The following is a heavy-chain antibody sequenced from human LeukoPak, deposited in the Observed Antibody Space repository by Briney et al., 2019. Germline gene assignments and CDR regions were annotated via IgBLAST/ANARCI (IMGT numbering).Heavy chain of an antibody. J-gene: IGHJ5*02. CDR3: ARGSSDIVATMYWFDP. D-gene: IGHD5-12*01. CDR1: GGTFSSYT. V-gene: IGHV1-69*13. CDR2: IIPIFGTA. Sequence: SVKVSCKASGGTFSSYTISWVRQAPGQGLEWMGGIIPIFGTANYAQKFQGRVTITADESTSTAYMELSSLRSEDTAVYYCARGSSDIVATMYWFDPWGQGTLVTVSS.